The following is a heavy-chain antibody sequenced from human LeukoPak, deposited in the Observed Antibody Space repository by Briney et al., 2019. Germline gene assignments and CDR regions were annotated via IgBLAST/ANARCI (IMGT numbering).Heavy chain of an antibody. CDR1: GFTFSTYG. Sequence: GRSLRLSCAASGFTFSTYGMHWVRQAPGKGLEWVAVISYDGSNKYYPDSVKGRFIISRGNSKNTLYLQMNSLRTEDTAVYYCAKEMIVGVAGNPDYWGQGTLVTVSS. CDR2: ISYDGSNK. CDR3: AKEMIVGVAGNPDY. J-gene: IGHJ4*02. V-gene: IGHV3-30*18. D-gene: IGHD6-19*01.